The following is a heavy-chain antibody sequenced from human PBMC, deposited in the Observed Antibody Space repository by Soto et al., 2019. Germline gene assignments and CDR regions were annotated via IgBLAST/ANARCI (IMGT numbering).Heavy chain of an antibody. Sequence: QVQLVQSGAEVKKPGSSVKVSCKASGGTFSSYAISWVRQAPGQGLEWMGGIIPIFGTANYAQKFQGRVTITADESTSTAYMELSRLRSEDTAVYYCARDFHPYGDYGVGLGIYGMDVWGQGTTVTVSS. J-gene: IGHJ6*02. V-gene: IGHV1-69*01. D-gene: IGHD4-17*01. CDR2: IIPIFGTA. CDR3: ARDFHPYGDYGVGLGIYGMDV. CDR1: GGTFSSYA.